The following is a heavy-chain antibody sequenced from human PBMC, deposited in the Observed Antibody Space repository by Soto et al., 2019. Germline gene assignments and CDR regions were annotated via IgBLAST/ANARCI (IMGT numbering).Heavy chain of an antibody. CDR2: INPRDGST. D-gene: IGHD5-12*01. V-gene: IGHV1-46*03. J-gene: IGHJ3*01. Sequence: ASVKVSCKASGYTFSTYYMHWVRQAPGPGLEWMGIINPRDGSTSYAQKFQGRVTMTRDTSTSTVYMELSSLRSEDTAVYYCTGAAYSGYGNDAFDLWGQGTMVNVS. CDR1: GYTFSTYY. CDR3: TGAAYSGYGNDAFDL.